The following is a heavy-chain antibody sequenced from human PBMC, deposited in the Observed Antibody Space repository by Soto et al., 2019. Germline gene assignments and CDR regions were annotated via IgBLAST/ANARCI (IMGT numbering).Heavy chain of an antibody. Sequence: QVQLVQSGAEVKKPGSSVKVSCKASGGTFSSYAISWVRQAPGQGLEWMGGIIPIFGTANYAQKFQGRVTITADKSTSTAYMELSSLRSEDTAVYYCARETRPLTMIVVVIPGAFAIWGQGTMVTVSS. CDR2: IIPIFGTA. J-gene: IGHJ3*02. CDR3: ARETRPLTMIVVVIPGAFAI. V-gene: IGHV1-69*06. D-gene: IGHD3-22*01. CDR1: GGTFSSYA.